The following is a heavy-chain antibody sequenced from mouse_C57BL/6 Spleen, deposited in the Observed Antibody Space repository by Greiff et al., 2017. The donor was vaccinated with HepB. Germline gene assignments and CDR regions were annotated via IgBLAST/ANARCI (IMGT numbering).Heavy chain of an antibody. D-gene: IGHD1-1*01. J-gene: IGHJ3*01. CDR3: ARGDNGRRGAY. V-gene: IGHV1-80*01. CDR2: IYPGDGDT. Sequence: VQLQQSGAELVKPGASVKISCKASGYAFSSYWMNWVKQRPGKGLEWIGQIYPGDGDTNYNGKFKGKATLTADKSSSTAYMQLSSVTSEDAAVYFCARGDNGRRGAYWGQGTLGTVSA. CDR1: GYAFSSYW.